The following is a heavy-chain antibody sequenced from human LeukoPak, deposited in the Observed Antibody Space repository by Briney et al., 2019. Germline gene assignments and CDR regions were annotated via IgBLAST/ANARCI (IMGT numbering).Heavy chain of an antibody. J-gene: IGHJ4*02. CDR1: GGSISSGSYY. V-gene: IGHV4-61*02. CDR2: IYTSGST. CDR3: ASSGYYYHLDY. D-gene: IGHD3-22*01. Sequence: SQTLSLTCTVSGGSISSGSYYWSWIRQPAGKVLEWIGRIYTSGSTNYNPSLKSRVTISVDTSKNQFSLKLSSVTAADTAVYYCASSGYYYHLDYWGQGTLVTVSS.